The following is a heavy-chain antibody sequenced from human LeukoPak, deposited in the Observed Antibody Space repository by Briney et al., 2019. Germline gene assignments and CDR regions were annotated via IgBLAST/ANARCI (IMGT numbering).Heavy chain of an antibody. D-gene: IGHD3-3*01. CDR3: ARGYDLWSGLVGGWFDP. Sequence: SETLSLTCAVSGASISSDGYSWSWIRQPPGKGLECIGYIYSSGSTYYNPSLKSRVTISVDTSNNQFSLKLSSVTAADTAVYYCARGYDLWSGLVGGWFDPWGQGTLVTVSS. CDR2: IYSSGST. V-gene: IGHV4-30-4*07. J-gene: IGHJ5*02. CDR1: GASISSDGYS.